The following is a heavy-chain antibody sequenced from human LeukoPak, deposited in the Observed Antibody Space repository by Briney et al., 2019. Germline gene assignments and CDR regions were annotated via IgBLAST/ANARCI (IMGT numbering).Heavy chain of an antibody. Sequence: GGSLRLSCAASGFTFSSYAMNWVRQAPGKGLEWVSGISGSGGSTYCADSVKGRFTISRDNSKNTLYLQMNSLRAEDTAVYYCAKDSAEYCYDSSGSYYFDYWGQGTLVTVSS. V-gene: IGHV3-23*01. J-gene: IGHJ4*02. CDR2: ISGSGGST. D-gene: IGHD3-22*01. CDR1: GFTFSSYA. CDR3: AKDSAEYCYDSSGSYYFDY.